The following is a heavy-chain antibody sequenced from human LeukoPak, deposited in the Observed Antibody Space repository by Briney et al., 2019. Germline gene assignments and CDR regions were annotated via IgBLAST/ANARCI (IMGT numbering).Heavy chain of an antibody. CDR1: GFTFDDYG. D-gene: IGHD5-24*01. V-gene: IGHV3-23*01. J-gene: IGHJ4*02. CDR3: AKSGYNRFDY. Sequence: GGSLRLSCAASGFTFDDYGMSWVRQAPGKGLEWVSGINWNGGSTYYADSVKGRFTISRDNSKNTLYLQMNSLIAEDTAVYYCAKSGYNRFDYWGQGTRVTVSS. CDR2: INWNGGST.